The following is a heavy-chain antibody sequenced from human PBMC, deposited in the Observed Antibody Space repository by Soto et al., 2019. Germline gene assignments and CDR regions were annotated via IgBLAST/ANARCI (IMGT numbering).Heavy chain of an antibody. CDR1: GGSISSYY. CDR2: IYYSGST. J-gene: IGHJ3*02. Sequence: SETLSLTCTVSGGSISSYYWSWIRQPPGKGLEWIGYIYYSGSTNYNPSLKSRITITVDTSKNQFSLKLSSVTAADTAVYYCARVWGGAFDIWGQGTMVTV. V-gene: IGHV4-59*01. D-gene: IGHD3-10*01. CDR3: ARVWGGAFDI.